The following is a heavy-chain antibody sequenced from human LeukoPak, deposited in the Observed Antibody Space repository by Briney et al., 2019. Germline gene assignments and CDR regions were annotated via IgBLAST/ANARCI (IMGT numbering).Heavy chain of an antibody. Sequence: GGSLRLSCAGSGFTFSSNPLSWVRQAPGKGLEWVSAINPSGGNTYYADSVRGRFTISRDNSKNTLYLQMNTLRAEDTAVYYCATTKQVRRYFDYWGQGTLVTVSS. CDR3: ATTKQVRRYFDY. J-gene: IGHJ4*02. CDR1: GFTFSSNP. D-gene: IGHD1-1*01. CDR2: INPSGGNT. V-gene: IGHV3-23*01.